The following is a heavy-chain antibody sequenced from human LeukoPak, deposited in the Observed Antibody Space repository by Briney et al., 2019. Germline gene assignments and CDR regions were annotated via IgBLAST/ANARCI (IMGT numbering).Heavy chain of an antibody. Sequence: ASVKVSCKASGYTFTGYYMHWVRHAPGQGLEWMGRINPNSGGTNYAQKFQGRVTMTRDTSISTAYMELSRLRSDDTAVYYCARESFRFLEWLSIGPFDYWGQGPLVTVSS. J-gene: IGHJ4*02. CDR1: GYTFTGYY. CDR2: INPNSGGT. CDR3: ARESFRFLEWLSIGPFDY. V-gene: IGHV1-2*06. D-gene: IGHD3-3*01.